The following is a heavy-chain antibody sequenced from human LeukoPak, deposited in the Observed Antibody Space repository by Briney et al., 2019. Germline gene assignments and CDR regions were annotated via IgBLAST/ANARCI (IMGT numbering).Heavy chain of an antibody. J-gene: IGHJ4*02. D-gene: IGHD3-10*01. CDR3: ARDLNYYGSGSFRGFDY. CDR1: GGTFSSYA. Sequence: SVKVSCKASGGTFSSYAISWVRQAPGQGLEWMGGIIPIFGTANYAQKFQGRVTITADESTSTAYMELSSLRSEDTAVYYCARDLNYYGSGSFRGFDYWGQGALVTVSS. V-gene: IGHV1-69*13. CDR2: IIPIFGTA.